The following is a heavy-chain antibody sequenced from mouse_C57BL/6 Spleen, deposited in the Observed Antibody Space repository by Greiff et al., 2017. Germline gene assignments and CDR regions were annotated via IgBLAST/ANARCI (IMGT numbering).Heavy chain of an antibody. V-gene: IGHV5-4*01. CDR3: ARDRGLGRAFGY. J-gene: IGHJ2*01. CDR2: ISDGGSYT. D-gene: IGHD4-1*01. CDR1: GFTFSSYA. Sequence: EVQGVESGGGLVKPGASLKLSCAASGFTFSSYAMSWVRQTPEKRLEWVATISDGGSYTYYPDNVKGRFTISRDNAKNNLYLQMSHLKSEDTAMYYCARDRGLGRAFGYWGQGTTLTVSS.